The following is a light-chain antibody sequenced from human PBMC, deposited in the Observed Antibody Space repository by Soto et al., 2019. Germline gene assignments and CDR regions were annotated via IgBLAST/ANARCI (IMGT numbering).Light chain of an antibody. Sequence: EIVLTQSPATLSLSPGERATLSCRASQSVSSYLAWYQQKPGQAPRLLIYDASNRATGIPARFSGSGSGTDFTLTISSLEAEDFAVSYCQQRSNWLPFTFGPGSKVDIK. J-gene: IGKJ3*01. CDR3: QQRSNWLPFT. CDR2: DAS. V-gene: IGKV3-11*01. CDR1: QSVSSY.